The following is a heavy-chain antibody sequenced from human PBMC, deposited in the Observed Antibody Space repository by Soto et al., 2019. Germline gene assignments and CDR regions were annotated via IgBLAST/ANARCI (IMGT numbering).Heavy chain of an antibody. CDR1: GGTIISGGYY. CDR2: IYYSGST. V-gene: IGHV4-31*03. Sequence: SETLSLTCPVSGGTIISGGYYWSWIRQHPGKGLEWIGYIYYSGSTYYNPSLKSRVTISVDTSKNQFSLKLSSVTAADTAVYYCARDWGGYAVAFDIWGQGTMVTVSS. J-gene: IGHJ3*02. D-gene: IGHD5-12*01. CDR3: ARDWGGYAVAFDI.